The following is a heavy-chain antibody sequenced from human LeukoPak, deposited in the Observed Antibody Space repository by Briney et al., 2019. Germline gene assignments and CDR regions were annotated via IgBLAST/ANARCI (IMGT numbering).Heavy chain of an antibody. J-gene: IGHJ4*02. CDR2: VYYTGYT. D-gene: IGHD6-13*01. CDR1: GGTICTYW. V-gene: IGHV4-59*03. CDR3: AGLASQQPYLIDY. Sequence: SETLTLSCAASGGTICTYWRDWVCQPPGKGLEWIAYVYYTGYTNYDPSLKSRVTISLDTSKNQFSLKMSSVTAADTAVYHGAGLASQQPYLIDYWSQRTLVTVSS.